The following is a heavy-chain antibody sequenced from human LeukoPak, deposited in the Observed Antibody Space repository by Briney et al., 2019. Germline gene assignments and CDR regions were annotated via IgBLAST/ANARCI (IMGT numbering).Heavy chain of an antibody. CDR1: GYSFTSCW. J-gene: IGHJ3*02. CDR2: IYPGDSDT. V-gene: IGHV5-51*01. Sequence: GESLQISCKGSGYSFTSCWIGWVRQMPGKGLEWMGIIYPGDSDTRYSPSFQGQVTISADKSISTVYLQWSSLKASDTAMYYCARHRYYYDSSAAFDIWGQGTMVTVSS. D-gene: IGHD3-22*01. CDR3: ARHRYYYDSSAAFDI.